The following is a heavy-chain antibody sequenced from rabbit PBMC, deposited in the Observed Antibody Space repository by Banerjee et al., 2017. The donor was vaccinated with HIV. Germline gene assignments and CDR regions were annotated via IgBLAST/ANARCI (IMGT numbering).Heavy chain of an antibody. CDR2: INTSSGNT. D-gene: IGHD4-1*01. CDR3: ARDLAGVIGRNFDL. V-gene: IGHV1S40*01. J-gene: IGHJ4*01. Sequence: QSLEESGGDLVKPEGSLTLTCTASGFSFSNKYVMCWVRQAPGKGLEWIACINTSSGNTVYASWAKGRFTISKTSSTTVTLQMTSLTAAHTPTYFCARDLAGVIGRNFDLWGPGTLVTVS. CDR1: GFSFSNKYV.